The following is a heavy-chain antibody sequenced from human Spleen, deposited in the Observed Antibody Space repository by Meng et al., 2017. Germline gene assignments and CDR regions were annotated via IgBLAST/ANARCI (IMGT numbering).Heavy chain of an antibody. J-gene: IGHJ4*02. V-gene: IGHV4-34*01. Sequence: QGQLQQWGAGMLKPSENLSLTCAVYDGSFSGYYWSWIRQSPGKGLEWIGEINHSGSTNYNPSLKSRVTISVDTSKNQFSLKLSSVTAADTAVYYCAREAYSGNQYFDYWGQGSLVTVSS. CDR3: AREAYSGNQYFDY. CDR2: INHSGST. CDR1: DGSFSGYY. D-gene: IGHD1-26*01.